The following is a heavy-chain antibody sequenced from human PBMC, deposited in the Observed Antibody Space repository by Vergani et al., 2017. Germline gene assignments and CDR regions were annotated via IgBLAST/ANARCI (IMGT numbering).Heavy chain of an antibody. Sequence: EVQLVETGGGLIQPGGSLRLSCAASGFTVSSNYMSWVRQAPGKGLEWVSVIYSGGSTYYADSVKGRFTISRDNAKNSLYLQMNSLRAEDTAVYYCARTDCSSTSCYFYFDYWGQGTLVTVSS. D-gene: IGHD2-2*01. CDR3: ARTDCSSTSCYFYFDY. J-gene: IGHJ4*02. CDR1: GFTVSSNY. V-gene: IGHV3-53*02. CDR2: IYSGGST.